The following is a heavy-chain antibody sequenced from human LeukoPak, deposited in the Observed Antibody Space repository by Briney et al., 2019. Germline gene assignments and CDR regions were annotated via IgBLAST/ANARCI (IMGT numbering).Heavy chain of an antibody. J-gene: IGHJ3*02. CDR2: INHSGST. Sequence: SETLSLTCAVYGGSFSGYYWSWIRQPPGKGLEWIGEINHSGSTNYNPSLKSRVTISVDTSKNQFSLKLSSVTAADMAVYYCARGRRWLPNRGAFDIWGQGTMVTVSS. D-gene: IGHD5-24*01. V-gene: IGHV4-34*01. CDR3: ARGRRWLPNRGAFDI. CDR1: GGSFSGYY.